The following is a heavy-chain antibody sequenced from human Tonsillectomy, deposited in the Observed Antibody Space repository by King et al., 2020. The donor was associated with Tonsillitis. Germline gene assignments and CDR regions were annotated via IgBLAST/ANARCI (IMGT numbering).Heavy chain of an antibody. D-gene: IGHD3-22*01. CDR1: GFTFSSYA. J-gene: IGHJ3*02. CDR2: ISGSGGST. V-gene: IGHV3-23*04. CDR3: AKDRRYYDISGYYYPDAFDI. Sequence: VQLVESGGGLVQPGGSLRLSCAASGFTFSSYAMSWVRQAPGKGLEWVSAISGSGGSTYYADSVKGRLTISRDNSKNTLYLQMNSLRAEDTAVYYCAKDRRYYDISGYYYPDAFDIWGQGTMVTVSS.